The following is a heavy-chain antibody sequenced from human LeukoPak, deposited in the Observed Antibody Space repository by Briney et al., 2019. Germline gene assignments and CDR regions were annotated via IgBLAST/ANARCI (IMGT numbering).Heavy chain of an antibody. Sequence: ASAKVSCKASGYTFTGYYMHWVRQAPGQGLEWMGWTNPNSGGTNYAQKFQGRVTMTRDTSISTAYMELSRLRSDDTAVYYCARENFQRYSSSWYYFDYWGQGTLVTVSS. CDR2: TNPNSGGT. J-gene: IGHJ4*02. V-gene: IGHV1-2*02. CDR1: GYTFTGYY. CDR3: ARENFQRYSSSWYYFDY. D-gene: IGHD6-13*01.